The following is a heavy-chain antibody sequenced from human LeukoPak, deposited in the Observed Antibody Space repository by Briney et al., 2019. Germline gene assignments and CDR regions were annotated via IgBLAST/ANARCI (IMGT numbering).Heavy chain of an antibody. Sequence: GGSLRLSCSTSGFTFGSYGMTWVRQAPGKGLEWVSEITTSGGPSFYTDSVKGRFTISRDNSKDTVYLQMDNLRVEDTAVYYCAKNFRAHTVNVRWVIDNWGQGALVTVSS. J-gene: IGHJ4*02. D-gene: IGHD3-10*02. CDR3: AKNFRAHTVNVRWVIDN. CDR1: GFTFGSYG. V-gene: IGHV3-23*01. CDR2: ITTSGGPS.